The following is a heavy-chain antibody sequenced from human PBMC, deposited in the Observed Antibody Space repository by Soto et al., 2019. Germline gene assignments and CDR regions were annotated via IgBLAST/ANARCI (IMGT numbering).Heavy chain of an antibody. D-gene: IGHD1-26*01. CDR2: IYPSVSS. Sequence: SATLSLTCIVSGFAISRGYYWSFFRQPPGKGLQWIGSIYPSVSSYHNPSLATRLRLSIDTSKNQFTLNLTSVTAADTALYFSARAKVGPTFFDNWGQGIQVTVSS. V-gene: IGHV4-38-2*02. CDR3: ARAKVGPTFFDN. CDR1: GFAISRGYY. J-gene: IGHJ4*02.